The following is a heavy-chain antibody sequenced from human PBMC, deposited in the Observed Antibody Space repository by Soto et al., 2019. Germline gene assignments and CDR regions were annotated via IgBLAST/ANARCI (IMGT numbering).Heavy chain of an antibody. CDR3: TKKVAGTNPYDY. D-gene: IGHD6-19*01. J-gene: IGHJ4*02. Sequence: EVQLLESGGDLVQPGGSLRLSCAASGFTFGSNAMSWVRQTPGKGLEWISAISPSGGTTYYADSVKGRFTISRDNSKNTLYLQMNSLRAEDTAFYYCTKKVAGTNPYDYWGQGTLVTVSS. CDR1: GFTFGSNA. V-gene: IGHV3-23*01. CDR2: ISPSGGTT.